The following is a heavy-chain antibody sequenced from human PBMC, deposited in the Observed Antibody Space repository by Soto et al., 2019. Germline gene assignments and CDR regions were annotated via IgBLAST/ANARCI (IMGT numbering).Heavy chain of an antibody. V-gene: IGHV3-21*01. CDR2: ISYSSSHI. CDR1: GFTISSYS. CDR3: ARVNDWKLNAFEI. J-gene: IGHJ3*02. Sequence: PGVPMRVPCGASGFTISSYSMNWVIKTPGKGLEWVSSISYSSSHIFYADSVKGRFTISRDNANNSLSLQMNSLRAEDTAVYFCARVNDWKLNAFEIWGQGTMVT. D-gene: IGHD1-1*01.